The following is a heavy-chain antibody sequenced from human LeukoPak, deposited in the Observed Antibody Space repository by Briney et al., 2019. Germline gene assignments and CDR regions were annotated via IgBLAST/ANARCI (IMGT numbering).Heavy chain of an antibody. CDR1: GYTFTSYD. Sequence: GASVKVSCKASGYTFTSYDISWVRQATGQGLEWMGWMNPNSGNTGYAQKFQGRVTMTRNTSISTDYMELSSLRSEDTAVYYCARGFGYSSGWYYFDYWGQGTLVTVSS. D-gene: IGHD6-19*01. CDR3: ARGFGYSSGWYYFDY. J-gene: IGHJ4*02. CDR2: MNPNSGNT. V-gene: IGHV1-8*01.